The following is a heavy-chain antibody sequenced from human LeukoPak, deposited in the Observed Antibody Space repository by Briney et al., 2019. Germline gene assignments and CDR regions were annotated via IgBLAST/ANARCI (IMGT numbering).Heavy chain of an antibody. D-gene: IGHD3-22*01. CDR3: ARPDYDSLSY. Sequence: GASVKVSCKASGYTFTTYAVSWVRQAPGQGLEWMGWIHTKTANPTYAQDFTGRVVFSLDTSVHTAFLQIDTLETGDTAFYYCARPDYDSLSYWGQGSLVTVSP. CDR1: GYTFTTYA. J-gene: IGHJ4*02. CDR2: IHTKTANP. V-gene: IGHV7-4-1*01.